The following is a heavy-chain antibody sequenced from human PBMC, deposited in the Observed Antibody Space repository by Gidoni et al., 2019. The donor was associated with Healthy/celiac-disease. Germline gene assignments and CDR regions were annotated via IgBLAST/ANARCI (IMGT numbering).Heavy chain of an antibody. V-gene: IGHV3-30*18. Sequence: QVQLVESGGGVVQPGRSLRLSCAASGFTFSSYGMHWVRQAPGKGLEWVAVISYDGSNKYYADSVKGRFTISRDNSKNTLYLQMNSLRAEDTAVYYCAKTVMTLRTPPVYWGQGTLVTVSS. CDR3: AKTVMTLRTPPVY. J-gene: IGHJ4*02. CDR1: GFTFSSYG. CDR2: ISYDGSNK. D-gene: IGHD2-21*02.